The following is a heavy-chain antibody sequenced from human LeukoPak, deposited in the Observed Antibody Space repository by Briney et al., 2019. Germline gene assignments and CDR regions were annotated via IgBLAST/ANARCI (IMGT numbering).Heavy chain of an antibody. CDR3: ASSSGYDSAVYFPH. J-gene: IGHJ1*01. CDR1: GGSIRSYY. Sequence: SETLSLTCSVSGGSIRSYYWSLIRQPPGKGLEWIGYTFHTGRTNYNPSLKSRVTISLDTSKNQFSLKVSSVTAADTAVYYCASSSGYDSAVYFPHWGQGTLLTVSS. D-gene: IGHD5-12*01. V-gene: IGHV4-59*12. CDR2: TFHTGRT.